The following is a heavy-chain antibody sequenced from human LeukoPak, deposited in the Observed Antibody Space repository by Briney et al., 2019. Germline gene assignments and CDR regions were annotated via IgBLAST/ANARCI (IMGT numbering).Heavy chain of an antibody. D-gene: IGHD2-2*01. CDR2: IKEDGSEK. V-gene: IGHV3-7*01. J-gene: IGHJ4*02. CDR3: ARDRSGYCSSTRCSFFDY. Sequence: GGSLRLSCAASGFTFSSYWMSWVRQAPGKGLEWVANIKEDGSEKYYVDSVKGRFTISRDNAKNSLYLQMNSLRTEDTAVYYCARDRSGYCSSTRCSFFDYWGQGNLVTVSS. CDR1: GFTFSSYW.